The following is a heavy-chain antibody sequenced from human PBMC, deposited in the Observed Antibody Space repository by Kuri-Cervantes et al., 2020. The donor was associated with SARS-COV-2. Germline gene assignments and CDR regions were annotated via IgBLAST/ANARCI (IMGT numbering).Heavy chain of an antibody. CDR3: ARSFDY. V-gene: IGHV3-30*04. J-gene: IGHJ4*02. CDR2: ISYDGSNK. CDR1: GFTFSSYA. Sequence: GGSLRLSCAASGFTFSSYAMHWVRQAPGKGLEWVAVISYDGSNKYYADSVKGRFTISRDNSKNTLYLQMNSLRAEDTAVYYCARSFDYWGLGTLVTVSS.